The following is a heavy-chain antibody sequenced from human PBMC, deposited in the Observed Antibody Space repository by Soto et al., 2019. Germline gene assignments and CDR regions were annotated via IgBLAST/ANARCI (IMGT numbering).Heavy chain of an antibody. J-gene: IGHJ6*02. D-gene: IGHD2-15*01. Sequence: MQLVQSGPEVKKPGTSLKVSCKASGSGFINSGIQWVRQAHGQRLEWLGWIVVASGQTNYAQNSRGRVAITRDTSTATAYIEWTGLTSEDTAVYFCSSDRPDSGVGWWVWGQGTTVTVSS. V-gene: IGHV1-58*02. CDR1: GSGFINSG. CDR2: IVVASGQT. CDR3: SSDRPDSGVGWWV.